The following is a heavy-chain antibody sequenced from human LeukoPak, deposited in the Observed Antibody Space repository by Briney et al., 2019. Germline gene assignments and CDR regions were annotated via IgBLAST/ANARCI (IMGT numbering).Heavy chain of an antibody. Sequence: PSETLSLTCTVSGGSISSYYWSWIRQPPGKGLEWIGYIYYSGSTNYNPSLKSRVTISVDTSKNQFSLKLSSVTAADTAVYYCARAGSSGWYWGQGTLVTVSS. J-gene: IGHJ4*02. V-gene: IGHV4-59*12. CDR1: GGSISSYY. D-gene: IGHD6-19*01. CDR3: ARAGSSGWY. CDR2: IYYSGST.